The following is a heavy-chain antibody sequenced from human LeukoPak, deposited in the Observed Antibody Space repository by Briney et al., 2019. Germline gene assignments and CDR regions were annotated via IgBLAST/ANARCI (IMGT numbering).Heavy chain of an antibody. V-gene: IGHV1-69*05. D-gene: IGHD4-17*01. CDR1: GGTFSSYA. CDR3: ARTYGDYGELFFDY. CDR2: IIPIFGTA. Sequence: SVKVSCKASGGTFSSYAISWVRQAPGQGLEWMGGIIPIFGTANYAQKFQGKVTITTDESTSTAYTELSSLRSEDTAVYYCARTYGDYGELFFDYWGQGTLVTVSS. J-gene: IGHJ4*02.